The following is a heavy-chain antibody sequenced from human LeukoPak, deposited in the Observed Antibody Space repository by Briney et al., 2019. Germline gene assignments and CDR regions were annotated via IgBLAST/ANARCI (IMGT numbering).Heavy chain of an antibody. CDR3: ARRYYDFLTGYYNWYFDL. V-gene: IGHV3-11*03. D-gene: IGHD3-9*01. CDR2: ISSSSDFT. CDR1: GFTFSDYY. J-gene: IGHJ2*01. Sequence: GGSLRLSCAASGFTFSDYYMNWIRRAPGKGLEWVAYISSSSDFTNYADSVKGRFTISRDNAKNSLYLQMSSLRADDTAVYYCARRYYDFLTGYYNWYFDLWGRGTLVTVSS.